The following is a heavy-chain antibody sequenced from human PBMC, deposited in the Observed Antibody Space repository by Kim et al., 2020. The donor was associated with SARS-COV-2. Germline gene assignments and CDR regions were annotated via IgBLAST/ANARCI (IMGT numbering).Heavy chain of an antibody. CDR1: GYTFTSYD. CDR3: ARGRDYGGNSALGFDY. V-gene: IGHV1-8*01. CDR2: MNPNSGNT. J-gene: IGHJ4*02. D-gene: IGHD4-17*01. Sequence: ASVKVSCKASGYTFTSYDINWVRQATGQGLEWMGWMNPNSGNTGYAQKFQGRVTMTRNTSISTAYMELSSLRSEDTAVYYCARGRDYGGNSALGFDYWGQGTLVTVSS.